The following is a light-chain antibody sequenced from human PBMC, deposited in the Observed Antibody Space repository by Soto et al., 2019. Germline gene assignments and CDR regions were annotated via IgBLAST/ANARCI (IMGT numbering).Light chain of an antibody. Sequence: EVVLAQSPGTLSLSPGDRATLSCRASQSVSSSYLAWYQQKPGQAPRLLIYGASSRATGIPDTFSGSGSGTDFTLTITRLEPEDFAVYYCQQYGSSPITFGQGTRLDSK. V-gene: IGKV3-20*01. CDR2: GAS. J-gene: IGKJ5*01. CDR3: QQYGSSPIT. CDR1: QSVSSSY.